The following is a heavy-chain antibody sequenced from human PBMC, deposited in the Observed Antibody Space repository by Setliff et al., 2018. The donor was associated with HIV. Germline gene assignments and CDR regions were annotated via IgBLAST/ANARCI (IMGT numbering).Heavy chain of an antibody. V-gene: IGHV1-3*04. CDR3: ARDIGSVWHNWFDP. CDR1: GYTFTRNA. D-gene: IGHD6-19*01. CDR2: INTVNGNT. J-gene: IGHJ5*02. Sequence: ASVKVSCKASGYTFTRNAMHWVRQAPGQRLEWMGWINTVNGNTKYSQKFQGRVTITRDTSASTVYMELNSLRSEDTAIYYCARDIGSVWHNWFDPWGQGTLVTVSS.